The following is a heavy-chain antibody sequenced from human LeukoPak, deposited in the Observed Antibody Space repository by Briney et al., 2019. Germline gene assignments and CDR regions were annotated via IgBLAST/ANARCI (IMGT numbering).Heavy chain of an antibody. J-gene: IGHJ6*03. CDR1: GGSISSSSYY. D-gene: IGHD6-13*01. V-gene: IGHV4-39*02. CDR3: ARDSDSSSWQGDYYYYNYMDV. CDR2: IYYSGST. Sequence: SETLSLTCTVSGGSISSSSYYWGWIRQPPGKGLEWVGSIYYSGSTYYNPSLKSRVTISVDTSKSQFSLKLSSVTAADMAVYYCARDSDSSSWQGDYYYYNYMDVWGKGTTVTISS.